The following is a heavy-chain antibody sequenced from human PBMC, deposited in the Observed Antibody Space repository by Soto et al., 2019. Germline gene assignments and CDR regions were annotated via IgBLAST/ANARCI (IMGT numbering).Heavy chain of an antibody. CDR2: IYHSGTT. CDR1: GTSIINNNW. CDR3: ARGDGDNAFDI. V-gene: IGHV4-4*02. Sequence: QVQLQESGPGLVKPSGTLSLTCAVSGTSIINNNWWTWVRQPPGKGLEWIGEIYHSGTTNYNSSLKSRVTFSTDQSKNQFSLNLNSVTAAETAVYYCARGDGDNAFDIWGQGTLVIVSS. J-gene: IGHJ3*02. D-gene: IGHD2-21*02.